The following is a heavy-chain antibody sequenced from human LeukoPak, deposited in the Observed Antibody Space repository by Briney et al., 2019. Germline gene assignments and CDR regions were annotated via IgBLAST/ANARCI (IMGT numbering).Heavy chain of an antibody. J-gene: IGHJ6*03. V-gene: IGHV1-2*02. CDR3: AREAYDSGNFRTDYYYMDV. D-gene: IGHD3-10*01. CDR1: GYTFTGYY. Sequence: ASVKVSCKASGYTFTGYYMHWVRQAPGQGLEWMGWIYPNSGGTNYAQKFQGRVTVTRDTSISTAYMELSRLRFDDTAVYYCAREAYDSGNFRTDYYYMDVWGIGTTVTVSS. CDR2: IYPNSGGT.